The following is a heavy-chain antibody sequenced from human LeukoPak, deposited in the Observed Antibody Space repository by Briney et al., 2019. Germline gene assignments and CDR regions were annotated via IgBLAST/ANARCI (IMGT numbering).Heavy chain of an antibody. Sequence: GGPLRLSCAASGFTFGDYAMSWVRQAPGKGLEWVGFIRTEAYDGATDYGASVKGRFTISRDDSKNIAYLQMNSLNTEDTAVYYCTRTFGYYYFYMDVWGKGTTVIVSS. V-gene: IGHV3-49*04. CDR2: IRTEAYDGAT. CDR3: TRTFGYYYFYMDV. D-gene: IGHD3-16*01. J-gene: IGHJ6*03. CDR1: GFTFGDYA.